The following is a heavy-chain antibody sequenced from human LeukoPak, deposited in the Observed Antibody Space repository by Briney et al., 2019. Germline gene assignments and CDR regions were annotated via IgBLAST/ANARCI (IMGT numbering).Heavy chain of an antibody. CDR1: GFTFSDYY. V-gene: IGHV3-11*01. Sequence: GGSLRLSCAASGFTFSDYYMNWIRQAPGKGLEWIASMRSSGSTIKYADSVKGRFTISRDNSKNTLYLQMNGLRAEDTAVYYCARRAGAYSHPYDYWGQGTLVTVSS. J-gene: IGHJ4*02. CDR3: ARRAGAYSHPYDY. CDR2: MRSSGSTI. D-gene: IGHD4/OR15-4a*01.